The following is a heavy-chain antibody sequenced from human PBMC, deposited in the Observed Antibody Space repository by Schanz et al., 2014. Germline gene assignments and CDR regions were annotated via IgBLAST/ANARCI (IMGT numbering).Heavy chain of an antibody. CDR3: AASSGWHPSTDY. CDR2: ISDSGTYT. D-gene: IGHD6-19*01. CDR1: GFTFSDYY. Sequence: QVQLVESGGGLVKPGGSLRLSCAASGFTFSDYYMTWICQAPGKGLEWLSYISDSGTYTNYADSVKGRFTISRDNAKSSLYLQMNSLRVEDTAVYYCAASSGWHPSTDYWGQGTLVTVSS. J-gene: IGHJ4*02. V-gene: IGHV3-11*05.